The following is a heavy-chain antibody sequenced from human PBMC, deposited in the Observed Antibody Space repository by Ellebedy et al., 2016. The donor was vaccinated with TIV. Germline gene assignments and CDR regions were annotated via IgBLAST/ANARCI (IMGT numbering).Heavy chain of an antibody. CDR2: IYYSGST. V-gene: IGHV4-31*03. D-gene: IGHD3-16*02. CDR1: GGSISSGGYY. J-gene: IGHJ4*02. Sequence: MPSETLSLTCTVSGGSISSGGYYWSWIRQHPGKGLEWIGYIYYSGSTYYNPSLKSRVTISVDTSKNQFSLKLSSVTAADTAVYYCARGEWEYDYVWGSYRWGYFDYWGQGTLVTVSS. CDR3: ARGEWEYDYVWGSYRWGYFDY.